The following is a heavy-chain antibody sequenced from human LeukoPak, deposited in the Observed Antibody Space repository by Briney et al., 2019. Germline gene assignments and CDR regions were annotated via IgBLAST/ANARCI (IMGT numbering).Heavy chain of an antibody. V-gene: IGHV1-18*01. CDR3: AKDTGRPLYYYYGMDV. CDR1: GYTFTSYG. Sequence: RASVKVSCKASGYTFTSYGISWVRQAPGQGLEWMGWISAYNGNTNYAQKLQGRVTMTTDTSTSTAYMELRSLRSDDTAVYYCAKDTGRPLYYYYGMDVWGQGTTVTVSS. J-gene: IGHJ6*02. D-gene: IGHD3-10*01. CDR2: ISAYNGNT.